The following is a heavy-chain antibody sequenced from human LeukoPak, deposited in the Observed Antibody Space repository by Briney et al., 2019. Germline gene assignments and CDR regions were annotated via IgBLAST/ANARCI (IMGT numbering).Heavy chain of an antibody. J-gene: IGHJ4*02. CDR2: INHSGST. CDR1: GGSLSGYY. Sequence: SETLSLTCAVYGGSLSGYYWSWIRQPPGKGLEWIGEINHSGSTNYNPSLKSRVTISVDTSKNQFSLKLSSVTAADTAVYYCARLPFDYWGQGTLVTVSS. CDR3: ARLPFDY. V-gene: IGHV4-34*01.